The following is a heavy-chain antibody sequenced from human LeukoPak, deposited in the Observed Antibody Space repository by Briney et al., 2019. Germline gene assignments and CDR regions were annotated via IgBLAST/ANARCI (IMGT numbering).Heavy chain of an antibody. V-gene: IGHV3-66*01. CDR2: IYSGGST. Sequence: PGGSLRLSCAVSGFTVSSNYMSWVRQAPGKGLEWVSVIYSGGSTYYADSVKGRFTISRDNSKNTLYLQMNSLRAEDTAVYYCARDPHYYGSGSYFDYWGQGTLVTVSS. CDR3: ARDPHYYGSGSYFDY. CDR1: GFTVSSNY. D-gene: IGHD3-10*01. J-gene: IGHJ4*02.